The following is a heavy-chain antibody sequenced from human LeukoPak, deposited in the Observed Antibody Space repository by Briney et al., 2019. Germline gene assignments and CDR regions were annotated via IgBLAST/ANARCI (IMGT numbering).Heavy chain of an antibody. D-gene: IGHD6-19*01. CDR3: ARDPGVRWLVGFDY. CDR2: MWYDGSNK. CDR1: GFTFSSYG. V-gene: IGHV3-33*01. J-gene: IGHJ4*02. Sequence: GGSLRLSCAASGFTFSSYGMHWVRQAPGKGLEWVAVMWYDGSNKYYADSVKGRFTISRGNSKNTPYLQMDSLRVEDTAVYYCARDPGVRWLVGFDYWGQGTLVTVSS.